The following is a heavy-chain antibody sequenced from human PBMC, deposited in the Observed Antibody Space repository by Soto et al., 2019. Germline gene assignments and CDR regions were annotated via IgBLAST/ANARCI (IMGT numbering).Heavy chain of an antibody. CDR2: IIPIFGTA. Sequence: SVKVSCKASGGTFSSYAISWVRQAPGQGLEWMGGIIPIFGTANYAQKFQGRVTITADKSTSTAYMELSSLRSEDTAVYYCAREPAKNYYDSSGYHDAFDIWGQGTMVTVSS. J-gene: IGHJ3*02. V-gene: IGHV1-69*06. CDR1: GGTFSSYA. CDR3: AREPAKNYYDSSGYHDAFDI. D-gene: IGHD3-22*01.